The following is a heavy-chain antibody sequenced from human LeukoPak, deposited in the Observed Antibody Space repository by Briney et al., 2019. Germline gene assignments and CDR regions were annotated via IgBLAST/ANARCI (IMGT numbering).Heavy chain of an antibody. CDR3: ARADYGDHYFDY. D-gene: IGHD4-17*01. J-gene: IGHJ4*02. V-gene: IGHV3-30-3*01. Sequence: GGSLRLSCAASGFTFSSYAMHWVRQAPGKGLEWVAVISYDGCNKYYADSVKGRLTISRDNSKNTLYLQMNSLRAEDTAVYYCARADYGDHYFDYWGQGTLVTVSS. CDR2: ISYDGCNK. CDR1: GFTFSSYA.